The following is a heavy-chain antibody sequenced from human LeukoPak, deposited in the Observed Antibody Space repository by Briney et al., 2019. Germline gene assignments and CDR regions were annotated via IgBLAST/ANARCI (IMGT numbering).Heavy chain of an antibody. CDR2: IYYSGST. CDR1: GGSISSSSYY. D-gene: IGHD5-18*01. J-gene: IGHJ5*02. Sequence: PSETPSLTCTVSGGSISSSSYYWGWIRQPPGKGLEWIGSIYYSGSTYYNPSLKSRVTISVDTSKNQFSLKLSSVTAADTAVYYCARAPYTAYNWFDPWGQGTLVTVSS. CDR3: ARAPYTAYNWFDP. V-gene: IGHV4-39*07.